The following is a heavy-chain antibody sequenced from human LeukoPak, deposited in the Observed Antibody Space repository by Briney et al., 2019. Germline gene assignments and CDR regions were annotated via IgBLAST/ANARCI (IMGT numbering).Heavy chain of an antibody. V-gene: IGHV1-46*01. CDR1: GYTFTSYY. CDR2: INPSVGST. CDR3: ARDPSNNSGRYLFFDY. J-gene: IGHJ4*02. Sequence: SVKVSCKASGYTFTSYYMHWVRQAPGQGLGWVGVINPSVGSTSCAQKFQGRVTMTRDTSTSTVYMELTNLNTDDTAVYYCARDPSNNSGRYLFFDYWGQGTLDTVPS. D-gene: IGHD6-19*01.